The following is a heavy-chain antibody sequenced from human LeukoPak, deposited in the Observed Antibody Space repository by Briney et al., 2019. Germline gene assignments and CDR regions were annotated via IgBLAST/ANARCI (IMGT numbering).Heavy chain of an antibody. D-gene: IGHD3-10*01. Sequence: SETLSLTCTVSGGSISSYYWSWIRQHPGKGLEWIGYIYYSGRTYSNPSLKSPVTISVDTSKNQFSLKLSSVTAADTAVYYCARGPGDTPKSDAFDIWGQGTMVTVSS. J-gene: IGHJ3*02. V-gene: IGHV4-59*06. CDR3: ARGPGDTPKSDAFDI. CDR1: GGSISSYY. CDR2: IYYSGRT.